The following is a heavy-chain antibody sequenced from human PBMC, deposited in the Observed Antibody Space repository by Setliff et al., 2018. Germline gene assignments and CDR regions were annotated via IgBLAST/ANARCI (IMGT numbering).Heavy chain of an antibody. CDR1: GASITNINYY. D-gene: IGHD3-22*01. CDR3: ARDTSSDWAAWFDP. Sequence: PSETLSLTCTVSGASITNINYYWGLIRQPPGKGLEWIGSIFYSGTTYYNPSFKSRVTMSVDASKSQFSLKLTSVTAADTAIYYCARDTSSDWAAWFDPWSQGILVTVSS. CDR2: IFYSGTT. J-gene: IGHJ5*02. V-gene: IGHV4-39*07.